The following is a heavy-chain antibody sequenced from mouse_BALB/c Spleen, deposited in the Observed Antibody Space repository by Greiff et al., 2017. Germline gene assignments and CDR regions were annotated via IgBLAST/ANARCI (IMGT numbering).Heavy chain of an antibody. CDR1: GYSFTGYN. V-gene: IGHV1S135*01. CDR2: IDPYYGGT. CDR3: ARDGSYYFDY. Sequence: VQLQQSGPELEKPGASVKISCKASGYSFTGYNMNWVKQSNGKSLEWIGNIDPYYGGTSYNQKFKGKATMTVDKSSSTAYMELARLTSEDSAIYYCARDGSYYFDYWGQGTTLTVSS. D-gene: IGHD1-1*01. J-gene: IGHJ2*01.